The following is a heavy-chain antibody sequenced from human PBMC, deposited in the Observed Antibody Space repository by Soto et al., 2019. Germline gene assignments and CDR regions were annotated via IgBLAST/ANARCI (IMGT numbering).Heavy chain of an antibody. J-gene: IGHJ6*02. V-gene: IGHV3-21*01. CDR1: GFTFSSYS. Sequence: GGSLRLSCAASGFTFSSYSMNWVRQAPGKGLEWVSSISSSSSYIYYADSVKGRFTISRDNAKNSLYLQMNSLRAEDTAVYYCARDHLVLVPAAHYYYYYGMDVWGQGTTVTVSS. D-gene: IGHD2-2*01. CDR2: ISSSSSYI. CDR3: ARDHLVLVPAAHYYYYYGMDV.